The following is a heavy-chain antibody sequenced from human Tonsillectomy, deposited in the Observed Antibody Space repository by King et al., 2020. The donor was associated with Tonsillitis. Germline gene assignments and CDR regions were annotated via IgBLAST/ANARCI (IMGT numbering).Heavy chain of an antibody. CDR3: ARGRRGDSGGYYKNLYWNY. D-gene: IGHD3-22*01. CDR1: GGSISSYY. V-gene: IGHV4-59*01. Sequence: VQLQESGPGLVKPSETLSLTCTVSGGSISSYYWSWIRQPPGKGLEWIGYIYYSGSTNYNPSLNSRVTISGDTSKNQFSLMLSYVTAADTAVYYCARGRRGDSGGYYKNLYWNYWGQGTLVTVSS. J-gene: IGHJ4*02. CDR2: IYYSGST.